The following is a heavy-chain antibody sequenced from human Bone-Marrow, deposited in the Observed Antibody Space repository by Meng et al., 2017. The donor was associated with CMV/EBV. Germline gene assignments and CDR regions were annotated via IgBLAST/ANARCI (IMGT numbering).Heavy chain of an antibody. D-gene: IGHD3-3*01. CDR3: ARVLEAAHDY. CDR1: GYTFTSYG. CDR2: ISAYNGNT. V-gene: IGHV1-18*01. J-gene: IGHJ4*02. Sequence: HVTLVQSGAEVKKTGAYGKVACKAAGYTFTSYGISWVRQAPGQGLEWMGWISAYNGNTNYAQKLQGRVTMTTDTSTSTAYMELRSLRSDDTAVYYCARVLEAAHDYWGQGTLVTVSS.